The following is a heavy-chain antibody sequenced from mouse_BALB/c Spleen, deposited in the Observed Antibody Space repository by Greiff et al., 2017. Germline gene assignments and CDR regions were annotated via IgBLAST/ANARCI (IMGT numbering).Heavy chain of an antibody. V-gene: IGHV6-6*02. CDR1: GFTFSNYW. CDR2: IRLKSNNYAT. D-gene: IGHD2-12*01. J-gene: IGHJ4*01. Sequence: EVQLQESGGGLVQPGGSMKLSCVASGFTFSNYWMNWVRQSPEKGLEWVAEIRLKSNNYATHYAESVKGRFTISRDDSKSSVYLQMNNLRAEDTGIYYCTSYYNYAMDYWGQGTSVTVSS. CDR3: TSYYNYAMDY.